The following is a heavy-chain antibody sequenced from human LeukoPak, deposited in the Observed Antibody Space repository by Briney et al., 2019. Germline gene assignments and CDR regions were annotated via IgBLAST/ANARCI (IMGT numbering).Heavy chain of an antibody. J-gene: IGHJ5*02. D-gene: IGHD6-13*01. Sequence: GASVKVSCKPSGGTFSSYAISWVRQAPGQGLEWRGRIIPILGIANYAQKFQGRVTITADKSTSTAYMELSSLRSEDTAVYYCAREDYWRQLVRSGWFDPRGQGTLVTVSS. CDR3: AREDYWRQLVRSGWFDP. CDR1: GGTFSSYA. CDR2: IIPILGIA. V-gene: IGHV1-69*04.